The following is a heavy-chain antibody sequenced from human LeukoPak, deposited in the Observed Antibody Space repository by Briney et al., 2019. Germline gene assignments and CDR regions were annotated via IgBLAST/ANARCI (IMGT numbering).Heavy chain of an antibody. CDR2: IYYSGST. J-gene: IGHJ3*02. Sequence: SETLSLTCTVSGGSISSSSYYWGWIRQPPGKGLEWIGSIYYSGSTYYNPSLKSRVTISVDTSKNQFSLKLSSVTAADTAVYYCARAVSIAAAGDAFDIWGQGTMVTVSS. CDR1: GGSISSSSYY. CDR3: ARAVSIAAAGDAFDI. V-gene: IGHV4-39*07. D-gene: IGHD6-13*01.